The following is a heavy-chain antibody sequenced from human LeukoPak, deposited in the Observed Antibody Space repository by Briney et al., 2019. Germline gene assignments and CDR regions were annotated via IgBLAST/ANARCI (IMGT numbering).Heavy chain of an antibody. D-gene: IGHD6-13*01. J-gene: IGHJ3*02. CDR1: GYTFTSYD. Sequence: ASVKVSCKASGYTFTSYDINWVRQATGQGLEWMGWMNPNSGNTGYAQKFQGRVTITRNTSISTAYMELSSLRSEDTAVYYCARAYSSSWYYHAFDIWGQGTMVTVSS. CDR3: ARAYSSSWYYHAFDI. V-gene: IGHV1-8*03. CDR2: MNPNSGNT.